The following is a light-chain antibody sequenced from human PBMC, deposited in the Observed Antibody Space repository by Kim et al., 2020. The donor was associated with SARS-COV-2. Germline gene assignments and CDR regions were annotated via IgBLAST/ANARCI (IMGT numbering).Light chain of an antibody. CDR2: GAS. Sequence: VSSGESPALSRSHTESVTSPLAWYQPQPGQAPRLLIFGASTRAPGIPARFSGSGSWTEFPPPISSLRSEDFAVYYCQQYNNRPPYAFGQGTKLEI. CDR3: QQYNNRPPYA. J-gene: IGKJ2*01. CDR1: ESVTSP. V-gene: IGKV3-15*01.